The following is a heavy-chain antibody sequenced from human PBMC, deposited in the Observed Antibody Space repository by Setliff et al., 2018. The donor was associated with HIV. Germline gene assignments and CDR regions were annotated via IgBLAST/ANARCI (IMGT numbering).Heavy chain of an antibody. CDR3: ARSIYGSGSYPLDY. D-gene: IGHD3-10*01. V-gene: IGHV4-4*07. CDR2: IYYTGFT. Sequence: SETLSLTCSVSGGSISYYHWSWIRQPAGKGLEWIGRIYYTGFTDYNPSLKNRLTMSVDTSKNQFSLKLSSVTAADTAVYFCARSIYGSGSYPLDYWGQGILVTVSS. J-gene: IGHJ4*02. CDR1: GGSISYYH.